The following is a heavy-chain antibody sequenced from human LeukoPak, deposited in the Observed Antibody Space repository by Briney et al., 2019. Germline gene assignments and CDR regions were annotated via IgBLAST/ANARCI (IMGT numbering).Heavy chain of an antibody. D-gene: IGHD3-22*01. CDR3: ARVGDYYDSSGASDY. CDR2: IYSGGST. CDR1: GFTVSSNY. V-gene: IGHV3-53*01. Sequence: GGSLRPSCAASGFTVSSNYMSWVRQAPGKGLEWVSVIYSGGSTYYADSVKGRFTISRDNSKNTLYLQMNSLRAEDTAVYYCARVGDYYDSSGASDYWGQGTLVTVSS. J-gene: IGHJ4*02.